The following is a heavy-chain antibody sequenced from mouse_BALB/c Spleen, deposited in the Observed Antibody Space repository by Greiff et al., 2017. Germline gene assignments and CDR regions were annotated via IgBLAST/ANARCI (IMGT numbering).Heavy chain of an antibody. CDR2: ISSGGSYT. CDR3: TRDREYDRYYYAMDY. CDR1: GFTFSSYT. D-gene: IGHD2-14*01. Sequence: DVKLVESGGGLVKPGGSLKLSCAASGFTFSSYTMSWVRQTPEKRLEWVATISSGGSYTYYPDSVKGRFTISRDNAKNTLYLQMSSLKSEDTAMYYCTRDREYDRYYYAMDYWGQGTSVTVSS. J-gene: IGHJ4*01. V-gene: IGHV5-6-4*01.